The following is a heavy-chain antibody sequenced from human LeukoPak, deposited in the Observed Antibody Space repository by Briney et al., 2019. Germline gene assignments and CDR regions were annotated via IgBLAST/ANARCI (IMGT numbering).Heavy chain of an antibody. D-gene: IGHD3-10*01. V-gene: IGHV7-4-1*02. CDR1: GYTFTSYG. CDR2: INTNTGNP. CDR3: ARDAYRPYGSGSRNPLDY. Sequence: ASVKVSCKASGYTFTSYGISWVRQAPGQGLEWMGWINTNTGNPTYAQGFTGRFVFSLDTSVSTAYLQISSLKAEDTAVYYCARDAYRPYGSGSRNPLDYWGQGTLVTVSS. J-gene: IGHJ4*02.